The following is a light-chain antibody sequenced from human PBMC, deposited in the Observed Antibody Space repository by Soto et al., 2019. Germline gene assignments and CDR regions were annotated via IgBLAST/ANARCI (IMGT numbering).Light chain of an antibody. Sequence: QSALTQPRSVSGSPGQSVAISCTGTSSDVGGYDYVSWYQQHPGKAPKLIIYDVTKRPSGVPDRFSGSSSGNTASLTISGLQAEDEADYFCCSYAGSHSYVFGAGTKV. V-gene: IGLV2-11*01. CDR1: SSDVGGYDY. J-gene: IGLJ1*01. CDR2: DVT. CDR3: CSYAGSHSYV.